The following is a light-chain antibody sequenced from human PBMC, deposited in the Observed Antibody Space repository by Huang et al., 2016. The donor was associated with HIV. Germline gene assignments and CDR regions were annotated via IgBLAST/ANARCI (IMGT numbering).Light chain of an antibody. V-gene: IGKV2-28*01. J-gene: IGKJ5*01. Sequence: IVMTQSPLSLPVTPGEPASISCRSSQSLLHTNGDSYVDWYLQKPGQSPQLMFYLSSNRASGVPDRFSGSGSVLDFTLKISSVEAEDVGIYYCMQALQNPRTVGQGTRLEMK. CDR3: MQALQNPRT. CDR2: LSS. CDR1: QSLLHTNGDSY.